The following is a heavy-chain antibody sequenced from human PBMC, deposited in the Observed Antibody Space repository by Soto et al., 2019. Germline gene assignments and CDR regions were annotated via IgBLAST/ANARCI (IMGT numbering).Heavy chain of an antibody. Sequence: SETLSLTCAGSGGSISSSDFSWSWIRQPPGKGLEWIGYFYHSGSTYDNPSLKSRVTISIDRSKNQFSLDLASVTAADTALYYCARLADYGVFHQRGQGHLVT. CDR1: GGSISSSDFS. V-gene: IGHV4-30-2*01. J-gene: IGHJ4*02. CDR2: FYHSGST. D-gene: IGHD4-17*01. CDR3: ARLADYGVFHQ.